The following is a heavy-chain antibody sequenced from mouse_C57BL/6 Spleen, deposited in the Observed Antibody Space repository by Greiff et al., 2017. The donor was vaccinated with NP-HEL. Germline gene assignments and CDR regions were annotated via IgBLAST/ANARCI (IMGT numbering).Heavy chain of an antibody. Sequence: EVKLQESGEGLVKPGGSLKLSCAASGFTFSSYAMSWVRQTPEKRLEWVAYISSGGDYIYYADTVKGRFNISRDNARNTLYLQMSSLKSEDTAMYYCTRADYYGGGYFDVWGTGTTVTVAS. CDR1: GFTFSSYA. CDR3: TRADYYGGGYFDV. D-gene: IGHD1-1*01. J-gene: IGHJ1*03. V-gene: IGHV5-9-1*02. CDR2: ISSGGDYI.